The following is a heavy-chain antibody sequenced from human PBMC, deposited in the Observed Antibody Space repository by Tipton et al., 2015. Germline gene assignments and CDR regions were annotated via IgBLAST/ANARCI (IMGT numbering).Heavy chain of an antibody. Sequence: SLRLSCAASGFPVNSKHMSWVRQAPGKGLEWVSVLYTEGGTNYADSVEGRFTISRDNSQNTLYLQMNSLRVEDTAVYYCATHVRGAMRIQMVSGIHYHYSAMDVWGQGTTVTVSS. V-gene: IGHV3-53*01. CDR2: LYTEGGT. CDR3: ATHVRGAMRIQMVSGIHYHYSAMDV. J-gene: IGHJ6*02. CDR1: GFPVNSKH. D-gene: IGHD3-10*01.